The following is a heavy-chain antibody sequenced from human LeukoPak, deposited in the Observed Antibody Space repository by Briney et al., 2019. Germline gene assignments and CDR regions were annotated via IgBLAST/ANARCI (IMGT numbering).Heavy chain of an antibody. V-gene: IGHV1-69*05. CDR3: ARKVPAARDLPWFDP. CDR2: IIPIFGTA. D-gene: IGHD2-2*01. J-gene: IGHJ5*02. CDR1: GGTFSSYA. Sequence: ASVKVSCKASGGTFSSYAISWVRQAPGQGLGWMGGIIPIFGTANYAQKFQGRVTITTDESTSTAYMELSSLRSEDTAVYYCARKVPAARDLPWFDPWGQGTLVTVSS.